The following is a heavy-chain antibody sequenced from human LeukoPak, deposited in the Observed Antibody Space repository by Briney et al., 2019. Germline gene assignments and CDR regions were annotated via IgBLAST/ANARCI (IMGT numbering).Heavy chain of an antibody. D-gene: IGHD1-26*01. Sequence: PSETLSLTCTVSGGSISTYYWNWIRQPPGKGLEWIGYIYYSGTTNYNPSLKSRVSISVDTSKNQFSLKLSSVTAADTAVYYCARLKWELLDYWGQGTLVTVSS. CDR3: ARLKWELLDY. CDR1: GGSISTYY. V-gene: IGHV4-59*01. J-gene: IGHJ4*02. CDR2: IYYSGTT.